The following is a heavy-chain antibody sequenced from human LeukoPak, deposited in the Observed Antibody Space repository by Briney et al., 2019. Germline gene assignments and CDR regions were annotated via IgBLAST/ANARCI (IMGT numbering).Heavy chain of an antibody. V-gene: IGHV3-23*01. CDR2: ISGTGGST. J-gene: IGHJ4*02. CDR1: EFTFSRYA. CDR3: ARDLRGVRGVIITPDFDY. D-gene: IGHD3-10*02. Sequence: GGSLRLSCAASEFTFSRYAMSWVRQAPGKGLEWVSTISGTGGSTYYADSVKGRFTISRDNSKNTMYLQMNSLRAEDTAVYYCARDLRGVRGVIITPDFDYWGQGTLVTVSS.